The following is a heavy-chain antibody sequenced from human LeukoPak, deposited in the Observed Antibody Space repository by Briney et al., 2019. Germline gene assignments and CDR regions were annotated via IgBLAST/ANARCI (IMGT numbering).Heavy chain of an antibody. CDR1: GFTFSNYW. CDR3: ARVAKERVGGVYYFDY. V-gene: IGHV3-74*01. Sequence: PGGSLRLSCAASGFTFSNYWMHWVRQVPGKGLVWVSYIKSDGTDTDYADSVKGRFTISRDNAKNTLYLQMNSLRAGDTAVYYCARVAKERVGGVYYFDYWGQGTLVTVSS. D-gene: IGHD1-1*01. CDR2: IKSDGTDT. J-gene: IGHJ4*02.